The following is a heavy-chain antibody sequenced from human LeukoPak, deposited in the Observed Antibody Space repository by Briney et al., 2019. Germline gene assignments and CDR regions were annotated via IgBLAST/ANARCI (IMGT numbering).Heavy chain of an antibody. CDR3: ARLSIAAAGTLGDY. J-gene: IGHJ4*02. CDR2: INPNSGGT. Sequence: GASVKVSCKASGYTFTSYGISWVRQAPGQGLEWMGWINPNSGGTNYAQKFQGRVTMTRDTSISTAYMELSRLRSDDTAVYYCARLSIAAAGTLGDYWGQGTLVTVSS. CDR1: GYTFTSYG. D-gene: IGHD6-13*01. V-gene: IGHV1-2*02.